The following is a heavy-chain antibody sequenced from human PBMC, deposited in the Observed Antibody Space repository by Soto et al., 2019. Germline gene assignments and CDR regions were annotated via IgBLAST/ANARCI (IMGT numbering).Heavy chain of an antibody. CDR3: ARESTAAGSYYFDY. J-gene: IGHJ4*02. CDR1: GGSISNYY. D-gene: IGHD6-13*01. CDR2: IYTSGST. V-gene: IGHV4-4*07. Sequence: PSETLSLTCTVSGGSISNYYWSWIRQPAGKGLEWIGRIYTSGSTNYNPSLKSRVTMSVDTSKTQFSLKLSPVTAADTAVYYCARESTAAGSYYFDYWGQGTLVTVSS.